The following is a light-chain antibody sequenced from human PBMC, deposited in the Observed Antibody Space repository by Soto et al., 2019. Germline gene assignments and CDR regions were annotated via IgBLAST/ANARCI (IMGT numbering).Light chain of an antibody. CDR1: SSDVGGYNY. CDR2: EVS. Sequence: QSALTQPASVSGSPGQSITISCTGNSSDVGGYNYVSWYQQHPGKAPKLMIYEVSNRPSGVSNRFSGSKSGNTASLTISGLQAEEEADYYCSSYTSSSTLPFGTGTKLTVL. CDR3: SSYTSSSTLP. V-gene: IGLV2-14*01. J-gene: IGLJ1*01.